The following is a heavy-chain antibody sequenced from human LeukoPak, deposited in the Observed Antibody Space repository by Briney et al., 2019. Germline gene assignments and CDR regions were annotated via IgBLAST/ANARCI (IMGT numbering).Heavy chain of an antibody. CDR2: ISCSSSYI. V-gene: IGHV3-21*01. CDR1: GFTFSSYS. D-gene: IGHD7-27*01. CDR3: ARERGNWDFDY. J-gene: IGHJ4*02. Sequence: GGSLRLSCAASGFTFSSYSMNWVRQAPGKGLEWVSSISCSSSYIYYADSVKGRFTISRDNAKNSLYLQMNSLRAEDTAVYYCARERGNWDFDYWGQGTLVTVSS.